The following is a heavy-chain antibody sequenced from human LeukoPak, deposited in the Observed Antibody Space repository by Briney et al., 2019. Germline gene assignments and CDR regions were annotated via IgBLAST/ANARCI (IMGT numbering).Heavy chain of an antibody. D-gene: IGHD1-26*01. CDR3: VRAAIVRDLWVRLDP. Sequence: GGSLRLSCSVSGFTFSSYSMYWVRQAPGKGLEYVSAISFNGGSTYYAGSVKGRFTVSRDNSKNALYLQMNSLRDEDTAVYYCVRAAIVRDLWVRLDPWGQGTLVTVSS. V-gene: IGHV3-64D*06. CDR1: GFTFSSYS. CDR2: ISFNGGST. J-gene: IGHJ5*02.